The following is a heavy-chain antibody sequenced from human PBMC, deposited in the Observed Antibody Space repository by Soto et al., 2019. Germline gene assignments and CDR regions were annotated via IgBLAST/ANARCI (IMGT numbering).Heavy chain of an antibody. J-gene: IGHJ6*02. D-gene: IGHD2-15*01. CDR2: IIPIFGTA. Sequence: ASVKVSCKASGGTFSSYAISWVRQAPGQGLEWMGGIIPIFGTANYAQKFQGRVTITADESTSTAYMELSSLRSEDTAVYYCARDCWGGTRGGSCEHYYYYGMDVWGQGTTVTVSS. V-gene: IGHV1-69*13. CDR1: GGTFSSYA. CDR3: ARDCWGGTRGGSCEHYYYYGMDV.